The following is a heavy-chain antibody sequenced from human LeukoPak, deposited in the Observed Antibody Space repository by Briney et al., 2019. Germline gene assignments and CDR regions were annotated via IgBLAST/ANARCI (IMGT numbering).Heavy chain of an antibody. CDR3: VVGLTTVTPFDY. CDR2: INPSGGST. CDR1: GYTFTSYY. V-gene: IGHV1-46*01. J-gene: IGHJ4*02. Sequence: ASVKVSCKASGYTFTSYYMHWVRQAPGQGLEWMGIINPSGGSTSYAQKFQGRVTMTRDTSTSTVYMELNSLRAEDTAVYYCVVGLTTVTPFDYWGQGTLVTVSS. D-gene: IGHD4-17*01.